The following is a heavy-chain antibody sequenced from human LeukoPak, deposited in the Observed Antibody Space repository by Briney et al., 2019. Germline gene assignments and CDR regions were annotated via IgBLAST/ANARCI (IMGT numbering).Heavy chain of an antibody. J-gene: IGHJ4*02. D-gene: IGHD3-22*01. V-gene: IGHV4-30-4*01. Sequence: TPSETLSLTCTVSGGSISSGDYYWNWIRQPPGKGLEWVGNIYHSGSTSYNPSLKSRVTISVDTSKNQFSLKLSSVTAADTAVYYCARLQADSSAGSCYSFDYWGQGTLVTVSS. CDR1: GGSISSGDYY. CDR2: IYHSGST. CDR3: ARLQADSSAGSCYSFDY.